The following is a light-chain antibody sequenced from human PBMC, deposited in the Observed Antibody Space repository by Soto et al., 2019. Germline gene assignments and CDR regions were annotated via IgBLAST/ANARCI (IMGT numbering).Light chain of an antibody. CDR2: SNT. V-gene: IGLV1-44*01. Sequence: QLVLTQPPSASGTPGQRVTISCSGSSSNIGSNVVNWYQQLPGTAPKLLIYSNTQRPSGVPDRFSGSKSVTSASLAISGLQPEDEADYYCATWDDSLNGRVVFGGGTKVTVL. J-gene: IGLJ2*01. CDR1: SSNIGSNV. CDR3: ATWDDSLNGRVV.